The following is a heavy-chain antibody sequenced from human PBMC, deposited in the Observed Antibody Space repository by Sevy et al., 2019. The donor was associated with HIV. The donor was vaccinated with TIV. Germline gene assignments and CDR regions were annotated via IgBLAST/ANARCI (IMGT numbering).Heavy chain of an antibody. CDR3: VKGMDSAGKYVNFDS. V-gene: IGHV3-9*01. Sequence: GGSLRLSCAVSGFMFDAYAMHWVRQSPGKGLEWVSSISWNGENMGYADFVKGRFTISRDNAKKSLYLQMNGLRVEDTGLFYCVKGMDSAGKYVNFDSWGQGTLVTVSS. D-gene: IGHD3-22*01. J-gene: IGHJ4*02. CDR2: ISWNGENM. CDR1: GFMFDAYA.